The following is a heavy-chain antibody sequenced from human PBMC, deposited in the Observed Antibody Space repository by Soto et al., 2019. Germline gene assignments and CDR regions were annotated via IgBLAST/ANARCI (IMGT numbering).Heavy chain of an antibody. Sequence: QVQLVESGGGVVQPGRSLRLSCAASGFTFSSYGMHWVRQAPGKGLEWVAVISYDGSNKYYADSVKGRFTISRDNSKNTLYLQMNSLRAEDTAVYYCAKDEGFGDYYDTPFDYWGQGTLVTVSS. J-gene: IGHJ4*02. V-gene: IGHV3-30*18. CDR2: ISYDGSNK. D-gene: IGHD3-22*01. CDR1: GFTFSSYG. CDR3: AKDEGFGDYYDTPFDY.